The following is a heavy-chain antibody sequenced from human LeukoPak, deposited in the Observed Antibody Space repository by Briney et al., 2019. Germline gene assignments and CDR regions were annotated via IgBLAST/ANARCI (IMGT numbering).Heavy chain of an antibody. CDR2: IVVGSGNT. Sequence: SVKVSCTDSGFTFATSSMQWVRQARGQRLEWIGWIVVGSGNTNYAQKFQERVTITRDVSTSTAYMELSSLRSEDTAVYYCAAVRYYDISGDDAFDIWGQGTMVTVSS. CDR3: AAVRYYDISGDDAFDI. J-gene: IGHJ3*02. CDR1: GFTFATSS. D-gene: IGHD3-22*01. V-gene: IGHV1-58*02.